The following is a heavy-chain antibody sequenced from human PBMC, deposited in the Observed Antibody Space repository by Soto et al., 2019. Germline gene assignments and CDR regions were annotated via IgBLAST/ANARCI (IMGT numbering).Heavy chain of an antibody. CDR2: IYHSGST. J-gene: IGHJ5*02. CDR3: ALWTYNYFDP. Sequence: QLQLQESGSGLVKPSQTLSLTCDVSGDSITSGGYSWSWIRQAPGKGLEWIGYIYHSGSTYYNPSLRSPVTFSVDRSKNQFSLRLRSVTAADTAVYYCALWTYNYFDPWGQGTLVTVSS. V-gene: IGHV4-30-2*01. CDR1: GDSITSGGYS. D-gene: IGHD3-10*01.